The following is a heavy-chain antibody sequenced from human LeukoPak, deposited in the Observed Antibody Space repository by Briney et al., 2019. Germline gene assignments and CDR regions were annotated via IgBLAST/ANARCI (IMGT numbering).Heavy chain of an antibody. D-gene: IGHD3-10*01. Sequence: PGGSLRLSCAASGFTFSSYEMNWVRQAPGKGLEWVSYISSSSGAIYYADSVRGRFTISRDNAKNSLYMQMNSLRDEDTAVYYCARGSPWELDCWGQGTLVTVSS. CDR1: GFTFSSYE. CDR2: ISSSSGAI. V-gene: IGHV3-48*02. J-gene: IGHJ4*02. CDR3: ARGSPWELDC.